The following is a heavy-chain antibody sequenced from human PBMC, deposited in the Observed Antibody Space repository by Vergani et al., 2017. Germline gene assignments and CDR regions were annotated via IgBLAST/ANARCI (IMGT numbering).Heavy chain of an antibody. J-gene: IGHJ4*02. CDR3: ARDRLVAGSPSYVDY. CDR1: GFTVSSNY. V-gene: IGHV3-53*04. Sequence: EVQLVESGGGLVQPGGSLRLSCAASGFTVSSNYMSWVRQAPGKGLEWVSVIYSGGSTYYADSVKGRFTISRHNSKNTLYLQMNSLRAEDTAVYYCARDRLVAGSPSYVDYWGQGTLVTVSS. D-gene: IGHD6-13*01. CDR2: IYSGGST.